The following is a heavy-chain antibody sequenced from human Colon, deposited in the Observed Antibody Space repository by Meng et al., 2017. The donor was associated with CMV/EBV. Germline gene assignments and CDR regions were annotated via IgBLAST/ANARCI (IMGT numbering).Heavy chain of an antibody. J-gene: IGHJ4*02. V-gene: IGHV1-69*04. D-gene: IGHD6-6*01. CDR3: ARDLLWGSSSTYFDY. CDR2: ISPGLGIT. CDR1: GGTFRSYS. Sequence: SVKVSCKASGGTFRSYSFSWVRQAPGQGLEWMGRISPGLGITNYAQKFKDRLTTTSDISTSTAYMELSSLTSEDTAVYYCARDLLWGSSSTYFDYWGQGTLVTVSS.